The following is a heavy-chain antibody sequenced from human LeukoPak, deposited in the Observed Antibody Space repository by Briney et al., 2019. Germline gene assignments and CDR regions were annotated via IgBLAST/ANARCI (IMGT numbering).Heavy chain of an antibody. D-gene: IGHD6-13*01. CDR2: INHSGST. V-gene: IGHV4-34*01. CDR1: GGSFSGYY. J-gene: IGHJ5*02. Sequence: PSETLSLTCAVYGGSFSGYYWSWIRQPPGKGLEWIGEINHSGSTNYNPSLKSRVTISVDTSKNQFSLKLSSVTAADTAVYYCARHRRGSSWYLGKSGFDPWGQGTLVTVSS. CDR3: ARHRRGSSWYLGKSGFDP.